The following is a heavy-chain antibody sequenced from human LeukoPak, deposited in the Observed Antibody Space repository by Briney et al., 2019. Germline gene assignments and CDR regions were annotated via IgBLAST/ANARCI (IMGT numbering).Heavy chain of an antibody. CDR1: GFTFSSYG. D-gene: IGHD1-26*01. Sequence: GGSLRLSCAASGFTFSSYGMHWVRQAPGKGLEWVAVIWYYGSNKYYADSVKGRFTISRDNSKNTLYLQMNSLRAEDTAVYYCAREHFSGSYGGSGYWGQGTLVTVSS. J-gene: IGHJ4*02. CDR3: AREHFSGSYGGSGY. CDR2: IWYYGSNK. V-gene: IGHV3-33*01.